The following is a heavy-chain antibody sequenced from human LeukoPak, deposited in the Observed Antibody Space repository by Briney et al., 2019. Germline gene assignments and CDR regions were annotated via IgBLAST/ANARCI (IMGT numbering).Heavy chain of an antibody. CDR1: GLTFRNYG. CDR3: ATDRGLSYFDY. Sequence: GRSLRLSCAASGLTFRNYGMHWARQAPGKGLEWVAIIYYDGSNKYYADSVKGRFTISRDNSKNTLYLQMNSLRAEDTAVYLCATDRGLSYFDYWGQGTLVTVSS. J-gene: IGHJ4*02. V-gene: IGHV3-33*01. CDR2: IYYDGSNK.